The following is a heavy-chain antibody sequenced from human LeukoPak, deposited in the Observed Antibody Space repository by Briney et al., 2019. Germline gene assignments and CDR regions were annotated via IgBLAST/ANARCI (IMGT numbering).Heavy chain of an antibody. V-gene: IGHV3-21*04. J-gene: IGHJ4*02. CDR2: ISSSSSYI. Sequence: PGGSLRLSCAASGFTFSSYSMNRVRQAPGKGLEWVSAISSSSSYIYYADSVKGRFTISRDNSKNSLYLQMNSLRAEDTALYYCEKGLGKYYFDYWGQGTLVTVSS. D-gene: IGHD5-12*01. CDR3: EKGLGKYYFDY. CDR1: GFTFSSYS.